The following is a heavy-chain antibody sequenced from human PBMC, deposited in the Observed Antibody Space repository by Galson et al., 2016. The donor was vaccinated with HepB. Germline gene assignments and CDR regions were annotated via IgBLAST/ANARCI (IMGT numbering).Heavy chain of an antibody. Sequence: SLRLYCAASEFIFSDFAFSWVRQAPGKGLEWLSSISGSGNTNYADSVKGRFIISRDNSKGTLYLEMNSLRAADTAVYYCARDERTVPTSENWFDPWGQGTLVTVSS. D-gene: IGHD4-17*01. V-gene: IGHV3-23*01. CDR2: ISGSGNT. CDR1: EFIFSDFA. J-gene: IGHJ5*02. CDR3: ARDERTVPTSENWFDP.